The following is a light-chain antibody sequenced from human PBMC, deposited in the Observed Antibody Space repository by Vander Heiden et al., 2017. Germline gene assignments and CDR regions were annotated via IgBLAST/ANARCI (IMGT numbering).Light chain of an antibody. Sequence: QSALTQPRSVSGSPGQSVTISCTGSSSDVGGYNFVSWYQQHPGKAPKLMIYDVTKRPSGVPGRCSGSKSGNTASLTISGLQAEDEADYYCCSYAGSDTLVFGGGTKLTVL. CDR3: CSYAGSDTLV. CDR2: DVT. V-gene: IGLV2-11*01. CDR1: SSDVGGYNF. J-gene: IGLJ2*01.